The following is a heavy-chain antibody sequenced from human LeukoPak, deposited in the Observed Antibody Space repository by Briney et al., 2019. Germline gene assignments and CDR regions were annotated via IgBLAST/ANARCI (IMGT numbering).Heavy chain of an antibody. J-gene: IGHJ4*02. CDR3: AKDICGGNCYPNGGY. CDR1: GFTFSSFG. CDR2: IRYDGSNK. V-gene: IGHV3-30*02. D-gene: IGHD2-21*01. Sequence: GGTLCLSCAASGFTFSSFGVHWVPRAPGKGLEWVAVIRYDGSNKYYADSGKGRFTISRANSKNTMHLPVNIRSAEDTAVYYCAKDICGGNCYPNGGYWGQGTLVIVSS.